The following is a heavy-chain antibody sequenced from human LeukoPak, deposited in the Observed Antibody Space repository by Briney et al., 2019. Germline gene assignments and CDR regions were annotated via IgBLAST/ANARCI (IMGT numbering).Heavy chain of an antibody. Sequence: ASVKVSCKVSGYTLTELSMHWVRQAPGKGLEWMGGFDPEDGETIYAQKFQGRVTMTEDTSTDTAYMELSSLRSEDTAVYYCATRSYYDFWSGHYKYYYYGMDVWGQGTTVTVSS. V-gene: IGHV1-24*01. CDR2: FDPEDGET. CDR1: GYTLTELS. D-gene: IGHD3-3*01. CDR3: ATRSYYDFWSGHYKYYYYGMDV. J-gene: IGHJ6*02.